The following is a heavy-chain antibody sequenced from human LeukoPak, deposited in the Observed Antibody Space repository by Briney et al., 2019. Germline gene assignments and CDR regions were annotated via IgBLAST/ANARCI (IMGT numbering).Heavy chain of an antibody. CDR2: IYTSGST. CDR1: GGSISSGSYY. J-gene: IGHJ3*02. Sequence: SETLSLTCTVSGGSISSGSYYWSWIRQPAGKGLEWIGRIYTSGSTNYNPSPKSRVTISVDTSKNQFSLKLSSVTAADTAVYYCAREAGARDTIWEGAFDIWGQGTMVTVSS. V-gene: IGHV4-61*02. CDR3: AREAGARDTIWEGAFDI. D-gene: IGHD3-3*01.